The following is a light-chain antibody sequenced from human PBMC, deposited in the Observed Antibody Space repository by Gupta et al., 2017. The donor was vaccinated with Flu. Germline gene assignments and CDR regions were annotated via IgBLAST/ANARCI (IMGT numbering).Light chain of an antibody. CDR3: PQEVDYPRT. J-gene: IGKJ1*01. CDR2: GAS. Sequence: PSSLSASVGDIVSITCRARQGIRNELGWYQQKAGRAPKLLIYGASMVQSGLPSRFSGSGSGTEFTLTISILHPEDFATYYCPQEVDYPRTFGQGTKVEIK. CDR1: QGIRNE. V-gene: IGKV1-6*01.